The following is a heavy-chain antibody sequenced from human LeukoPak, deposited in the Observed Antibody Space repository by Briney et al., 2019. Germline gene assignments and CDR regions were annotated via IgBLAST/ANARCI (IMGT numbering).Heavy chain of an antibody. D-gene: IGHD3-16*02. CDR2: IFHSGST. V-gene: IGHV4-59*11. CDR1: GGSIKSHF. J-gene: IGHJ4*02. CDR3: ARARTRNDYVWGSYRYIYYFDY. Sequence: SETLSLTCTVSGGSIKSHFWSWVRQPPGKRLEWIGYIFHSGSTNYNPSLKSRVTISVDTSKNQFSLKLSSVTAADTAVYYCARARTRNDYVWGSYRYIYYFDYWGQGALVTVSS.